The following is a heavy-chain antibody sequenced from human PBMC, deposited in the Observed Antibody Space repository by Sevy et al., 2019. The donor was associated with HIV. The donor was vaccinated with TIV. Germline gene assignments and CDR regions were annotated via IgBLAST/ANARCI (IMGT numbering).Heavy chain of an antibody. V-gene: IGHV1-2*02. Sequence: ASVKVSCETSGYRFTDYYIHWVRQAPGQGLEWMGWINPNSDVTKSAKKFQDRVIMTKDTSISTVYMELGGLTFDDSAVYYCARDQEFCSTTTCYSGLDNWGHVSLVTVSS. CDR1: GYRFTDYY. D-gene: IGHD2-2*02. CDR3: ARDQEFCSTTTCYSGLDN. J-gene: IGHJ4*01. CDR2: INPNSDVT.